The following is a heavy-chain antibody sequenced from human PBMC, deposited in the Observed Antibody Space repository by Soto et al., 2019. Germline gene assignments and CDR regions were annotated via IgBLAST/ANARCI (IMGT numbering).Heavy chain of an antibody. Sequence: QVQLVQSGAEVKKPGASVKVSCKASGYTFTGYYMHWVRQAPGQGLEWMGWINPNSGGTNYAQKFQGWVTMTRATSISTAYMELSRLRSDDTAVYYCARDPWAARGYFDYWGQGTLVTVSS. CDR3: ARDPWAARGYFDY. CDR1: GYTFTGYY. D-gene: IGHD6-6*01. J-gene: IGHJ4*02. CDR2: INPNSGGT. V-gene: IGHV1-2*04.